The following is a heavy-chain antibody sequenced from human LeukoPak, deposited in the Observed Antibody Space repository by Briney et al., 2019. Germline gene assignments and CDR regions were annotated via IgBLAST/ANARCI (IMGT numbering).Heavy chain of an antibody. J-gene: IGHJ3*02. V-gene: IGHV3-7*01. CDR1: GFTFSSYA. CDR2: IKQDGSEK. CDR3: ARDRAVLLWFGESDAFDI. D-gene: IGHD3-10*01. Sequence: GRSLRLSCAASGFTFSSYAMHWVRQAPGKGLEWVANIKQDGSEKYYVDSVKGRFTISRDNAKNSLYLQMNSLRAEDTAVYYCARDRAVLLWFGESDAFDIWGQGTMVTVSS.